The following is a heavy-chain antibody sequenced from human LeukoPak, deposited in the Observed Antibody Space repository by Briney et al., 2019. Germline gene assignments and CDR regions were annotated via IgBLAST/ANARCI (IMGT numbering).Heavy chain of an antibody. D-gene: IGHD5-18*01. CDR1: XXTXXYXS. J-gene: IGHJ4*02. CDR2: SDPEDGER. CDR3: VTGFTTMAVDYFDY. Sequence: ASVXXSXKXSXXTXXYXSIXXXRQPPGKGLEWLGGSDPEDGERIYAQMFQGRVTMTEDTSIDTAYMELSSLRSEDTAVYYCVTGFTTMAVDYFDYWGQGTLVTVSP. V-gene: IGHV1-24*01.